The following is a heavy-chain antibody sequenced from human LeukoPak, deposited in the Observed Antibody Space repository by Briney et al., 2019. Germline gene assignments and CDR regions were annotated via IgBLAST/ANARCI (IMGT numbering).Heavy chain of an antibody. J-gene: IGHJ4*02. D-gene: IGHD2-15*01. Sequence: GGSLRLSCAASGFTFSTYAMHWVRQAPGKGLEWVAVISYDGSSKYYADSVKGRFTISRDNAKNSLYLQMNSLRAEDTAVYYCARETKQYCSGGSCYENFDYWGQGTLVTVSS. CDR2: ISYDGSSK. CDR1: GFTFSTYA. V-gene: IGHV3-30*04. CDR3: ARETKQYCSGGSCYENFDY.